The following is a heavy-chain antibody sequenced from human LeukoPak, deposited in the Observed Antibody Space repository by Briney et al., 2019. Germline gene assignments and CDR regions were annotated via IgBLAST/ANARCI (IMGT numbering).Heavy chain of an antibody. J-gene: IGHJ4*02. CDR2: IYSGGTT. CDR1: GFTVSSNY. D-gene: IGHD3-10*01. CDR3: ARVSGSGTYFDY. V-gene: IGHV3-66*01. Sequence: GGSLRLSCAVSGFTVSSNYMSWVRQAPGKGLEWVSVIYSGGTTYYADSVKDRFTISRDNSKHVLYLQMNSLRAEDTAVYYCARVSGSGTYFDYWGQGTLVTASS.